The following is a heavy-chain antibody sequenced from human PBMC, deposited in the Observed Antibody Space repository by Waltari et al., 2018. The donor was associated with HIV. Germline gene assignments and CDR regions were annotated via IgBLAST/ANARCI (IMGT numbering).Heavy chain of an antibody. D-gene: IGHD3-10*01. CDR1: GGSISSYY. Sequence: QVQLQESVPGLVKPSETLSLTGTVSGGSISSYYWSWIRQPPGKGLEWIGYINDSGSTNYNPSRKSRVTISVDTSKNQFSLKLSSVTAADTAVYYCARCLWFGGEYGMDVWGQGTTVTVSS. V-gene: IGHV4-59*01. CDR2: INDSGST. CDR3: ARCLWFGGEYGMDV. J-gene: IGHJ6*02.